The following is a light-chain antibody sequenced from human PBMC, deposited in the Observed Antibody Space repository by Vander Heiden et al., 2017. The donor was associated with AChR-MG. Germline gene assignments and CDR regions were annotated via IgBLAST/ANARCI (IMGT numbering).Light chain of an antibody. CDR2: EGT. V-gene: IGLV2-23*01. CDR3: CSYAGTSISVV. Sequence: QSALTQPASVSGSPGQSSSISCAGTSSDVGSYNLVSWYQQQPGKAPKLMIYEGTKRPSGVSNRFSGSKSGNTASLTISGLQTEDEADYYCCSYAGTSISVVFGGGTRLTVL. CDR1: SSDVGSYNL. J-gene: IGLJ2*01.